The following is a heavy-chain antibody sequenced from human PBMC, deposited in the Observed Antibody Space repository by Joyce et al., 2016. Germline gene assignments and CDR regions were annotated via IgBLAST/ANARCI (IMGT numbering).Heavy chain of an antibody. CDR2: SDLSDSRS. Sequence: EVQLVQSGAEVKKPGESLRISCKGSGYSFTSYCVTWVRQMPGKGLEWMGTSDLSDSRSNFSPSFQGHVTSSADKSINTAYVQWSSLKAADTAMYVCARHSSGWWFYGLDVWGQGTTVTVSS. D-gene: IGHD6-19*01. CDR3: ARHSSGWWFYGLDV. CDR1: GYSFTSYC. J-gene: IGHJ6*02. V-gene: IGHV5-10-1*03.